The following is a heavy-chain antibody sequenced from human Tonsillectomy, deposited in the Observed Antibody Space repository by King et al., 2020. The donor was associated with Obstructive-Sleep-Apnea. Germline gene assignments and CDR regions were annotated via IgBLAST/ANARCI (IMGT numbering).Heavy chain of an antibody. Sequence: EVQLVESGGGLVKPGGSLRLSSAASGFTFSSYSMNWVRQAPGKGLEWVSSISSSSSYIYYADSVKGRFTISRDNAKNSLYLQMNSLRAEDTAVYYCARGGITGTYNWFDPWGQGTLVTVSS. V-gene: IGHV3-21*01. D-gene: IGHD1-20*01. CDR3: ARGGITGTYNWFDP. J-gene: IGHJ5*02. CDR2: ISSSSSYI. CDR1: GFTFSSYS.